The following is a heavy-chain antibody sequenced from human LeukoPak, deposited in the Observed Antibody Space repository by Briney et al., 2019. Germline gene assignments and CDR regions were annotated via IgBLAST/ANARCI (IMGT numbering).Heavy chain of an antibody. CDR3: ARLSRLSTSPDRYYLDY. CDR1: GDSISSYY. Sequence: SETLSLTCTVSGDSISSYYWSWIRQPPGKGLEWIGYIYTSGGTNYIPSLKGRVTISIDTSKNQFSLKLSSVTAADSAVYYCARLSRLSTSPDRYYLDYWGQGTLVTVSS. J-gene: IGHJ4*02. D-gene: IGHD6-6*01. CDR2: IYTSGGT. V-gene: IGHV4-4*09.